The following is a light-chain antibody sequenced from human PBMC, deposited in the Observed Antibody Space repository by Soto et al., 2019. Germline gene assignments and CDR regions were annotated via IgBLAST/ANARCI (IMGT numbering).Light chain of an antibody. J-gene: IGKJ1*01. Sequence: DIQMTQSPSSLSASVGERVTITCRASQSISSNLNWYQQKPGKAPKLLIYAASSLQSGVPSRFSGSASGTDFTLTISSLQPEDFATYHCQQTYSTPWTFGQGTKVEIK. CDR1: QSISSN. V-gene: IGKV1-39*01. CDR3: QQTYSTPWT. CDR2: AAS.